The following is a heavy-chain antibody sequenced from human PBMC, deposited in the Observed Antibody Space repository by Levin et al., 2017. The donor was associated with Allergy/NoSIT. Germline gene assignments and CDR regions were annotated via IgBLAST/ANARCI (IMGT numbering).Heavy chain of an antibody. CDR2: INHSGST. V-gene: IGHV4-34*01. CDR3: ARGSRIVVVTAIKPFDY. Sequence: SETLSLTFAVYGGSFSGYYWSWIRQPPGKGLEWIGEINHSGSTNYNPSLKSRVTISVDTSKNQFSLKLSSVTAADTAVYYCARGSRIVVVTAIKPFDYWGQGTLVTVSS. CDR1: GGSFSGYY. J-gene: IGHJ4*02. D-gene: IGHD2-21*02.